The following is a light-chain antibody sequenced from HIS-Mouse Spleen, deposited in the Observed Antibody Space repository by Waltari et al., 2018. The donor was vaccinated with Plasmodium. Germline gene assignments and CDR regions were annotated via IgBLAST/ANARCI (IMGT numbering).Light chain of an antibody. J-gene: IGLJ3*02. CDR1: SSDVGGYNY. Sequence: QSALTQPRSVSGSPGQSVTISCTGTSSDVGGYNYVSWYQQHPGKAPKPMIYDVSKRPSGVPDRFARAKSGNTASLTISGLQAEDEADYYCCSYAGSYTWVFGGGTKLTVL. CDR2: DVS. V-gene: IGLV2-11*01. CDR3: CSYAGSYTWV.